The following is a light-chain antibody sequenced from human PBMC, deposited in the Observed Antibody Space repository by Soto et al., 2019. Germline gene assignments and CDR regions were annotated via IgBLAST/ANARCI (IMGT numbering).Light chain of an antibody. CDR3: QQYDNWPPYT. J-gene: IGKJ2*01. V-gene: IGKV3-15*01. CDR1: ETVRSN. CDR2: GAS. Sequence: IVMTQSPATLSVSPGERATLSCRSSETVRSNVAWFQQKPGQTPRLLIFGASTRATGIPTRFTGSGSGTDFTLTIDSLQSEDFAVYYCQQYDNWPPYTFGPGTKLEIK.